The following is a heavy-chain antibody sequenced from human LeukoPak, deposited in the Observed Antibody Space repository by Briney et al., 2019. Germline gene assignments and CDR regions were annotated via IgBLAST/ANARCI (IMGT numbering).Heavy chain of an antibody. CDR2: FYSGGHTYHRDGTT. V-gene: IGHV3-53*01. CDR1: GFIVSANY. CDR3: AREARGYSNYEVTNYYYYYMDV. D-gene: IGHD4-11*01. J-gene: IGHJ6*03. Sequence: GGSLRLSCAASGFIVSANYMSWVRQAPGKGLEWVSVFYSGGHTYHRDGTTYYADSVKGRFTISGDNAKNSLYLQMNSLRAEDTAVYYCAREARGYSNYEVTNYYYYYMDVWGKGTTVTVSS.